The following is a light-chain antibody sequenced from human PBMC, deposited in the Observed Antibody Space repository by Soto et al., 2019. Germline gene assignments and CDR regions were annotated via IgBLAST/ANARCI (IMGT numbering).Light chain of an antibody. J-gene: IGKJ1*01. Sequence: DIQMTQSPSSLSASVGDRVTITCRASQSISRHLNWYQQKPGKAPKLLIYGASSLQGGVPSRFSGSGSETDFTLTITTLQPEDFATYYCQQSYTTPGTFGQGTKVEIK. CDR1: QSISRH. CDR3: QQSYTTPGT. CDR2: GAS. V-gene: IGKV1-39*01.